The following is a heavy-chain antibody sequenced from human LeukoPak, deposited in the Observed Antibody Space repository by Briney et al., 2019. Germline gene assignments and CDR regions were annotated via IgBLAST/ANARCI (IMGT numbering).Heavy chain of an antibody. J-gene: IGHJ3*02. Sequence: PSETLSLTCTVSGVSISSGDYYWSWVRQPPGEGLEWIGYIYYSGSTYYHPSLKSRVTISVDTSKNQFSLKLSSVTAADTAVYYCARTSGSYACDIWGQGTMVTVSS. V-gene: IGHV4-30-4*08. CDR3: ARTSGSYACDI. CDR2: IYYSGST. D-gene: IGHD6-25*01. CDR1: GVSISSGDYY.